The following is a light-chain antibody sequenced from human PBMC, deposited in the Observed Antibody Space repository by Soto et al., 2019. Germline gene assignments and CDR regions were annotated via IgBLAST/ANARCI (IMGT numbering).Light chain of an antibody. CDR3: QQSYSTPHT. Sequence: DIRMTQSPSSLSASIGDRVTITCRASQRISIYLNWYQQKPGTAPRLLIYAATSLQTGVPSRFSGGGSGADFTLTVSDLQPEDLATYYCQQSYSTPHTFGQGTKVDIK. J-gene: IGKJ1*01. CDR2: AAT. V-gene: IGKV1-39*01. CDR1: QRISIY.